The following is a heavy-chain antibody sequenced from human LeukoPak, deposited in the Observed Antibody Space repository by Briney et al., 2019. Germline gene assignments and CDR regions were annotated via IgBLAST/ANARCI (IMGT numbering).Heavy chain of an antibody. J-gene: IGHJ4*02. V-gene: IGHV1-46*01. CDR1: GYTFTSYG. CDR2: INPSGGST. CDR3: ARESQTLPLFDY. Sequence: ASVKVSCKASGYTFTSYGISWVRQAPGQGLEWMGIINPSGGSTSYAQKFQGRVTMTRDTSTSTVYMELSSLRSEDTAVYYCARESQTLPLFDYWGQGTLVTVSS.